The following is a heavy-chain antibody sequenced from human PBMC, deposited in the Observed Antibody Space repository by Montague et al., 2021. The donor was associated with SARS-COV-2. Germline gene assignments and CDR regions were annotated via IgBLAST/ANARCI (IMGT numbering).Heavy chain of an antibody. J-gene: IGHJ3*02. Sequence: SETLSLTCTVSGGSISGSSYYWGWIRQPPGKGLEWIGSIYYTGXTXYXXXXKRRVTISVDTSKNQFSLKLSSVTAADTAVYYCARHGYYETYDAFDIWAKGQWSPSLQ. CDR1: GGSISGSSYY. D-gene: IGHD3-22*01. CDR3: ARHGYYETYDAFDI. V-gene: IGHV4-39*01. CDR2: IYYTGXT.